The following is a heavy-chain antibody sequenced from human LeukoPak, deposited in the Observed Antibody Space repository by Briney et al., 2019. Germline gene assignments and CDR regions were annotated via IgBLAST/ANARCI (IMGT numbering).Heavy chain of an antibody. Sequence: SVKVSCMASGGTFIIYARSWGRQAPGQGLEWMGGTIPIFGTANNTQKFQARVTITADESTSTAYMELSSLRSEDTAVYYCARDSAYGDFYINYFDYWGQGTLVTVSS. V-gene: IGHV1-69*13. CDR1: GGTFIIYA. D-gene: IGHD4-17*01. J-gene: IGHJ4*02. CDR3: ARDSAYGDFYINYFDY. CDR2: TIPIFGTA.